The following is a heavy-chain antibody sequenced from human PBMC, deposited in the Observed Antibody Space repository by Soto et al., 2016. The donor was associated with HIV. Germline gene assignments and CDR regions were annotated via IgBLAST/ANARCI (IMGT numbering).Heavy chain of an antibody. CDR3: ARVGAWGSFDI. Sequence: EVQLVESGGGLVQPGGSLRLSCAVSGFTVDNTYMSWVRQAPGKGLEWVSVIYSGGETYYAGSVKGRLIISRDNSRNTASLQMNSLRAEDSAVYYCARVGAWGSFDIWGHGTMVTVSS. V-gene: IGHV3-66*01. J-gene: IGHJ3*02. D-gene: IGHD3-16*01. CDR2: IYSGGET. CDR1: GFTVDNTY.